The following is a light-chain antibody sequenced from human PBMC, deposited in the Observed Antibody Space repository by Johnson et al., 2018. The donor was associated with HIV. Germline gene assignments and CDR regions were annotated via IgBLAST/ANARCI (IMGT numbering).Light chain of an antibody. CDR1: SSNIGNNY. CDR2: ENN. Sequence: QSVLTQPPSVSAAPGQKVTISCSGSSSNIGNNYVSWYQQLPGTAPKLLIYENNKRPSGIPDRFSGSKSGTSATLGITGLQTGDEADYFGTWDSSLSVYVFGTGTKVTVL. J-gene: IGLJ1*01. V-gene: IGLV1-51*02. CDR3: GTWDSSLSVYV.